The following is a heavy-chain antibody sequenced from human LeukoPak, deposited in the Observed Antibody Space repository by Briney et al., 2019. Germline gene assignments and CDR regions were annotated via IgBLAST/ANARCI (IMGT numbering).Heavy chain of an antibody. CDR1: GGTFSSYA. CDR3: ARGGGYCSGGSCPWYYYGMDV. J-gene: IGHJ6*04. V-gene: IGHV1-69*13. D-gene: IGHD2-15*01. Sequence: ASVKVSCKASGGTFSSYAISWVRQAPGQGLEWMGGIIPIFGTANYAQKFQGRVTITADESTSTAYMELSSLRSEDTAVYYCARGGGYCSGGSCPWYYYGMDVWGKGTTVTVSS. CDR2: IIPIFGTA.